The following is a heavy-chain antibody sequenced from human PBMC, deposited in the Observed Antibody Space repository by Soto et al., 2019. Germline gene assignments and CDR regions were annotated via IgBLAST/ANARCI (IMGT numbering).Heavy chain of an antibody. V-gene: IGHV3-48*01. Sequence: EVQLVESGGGLVQPGGSLRLSCAASGFTFSSYSMNWVLQAPGKGLEWLSYIGISTSSIYYAYSVEGRFTISRVNAKNSLYLQMDSLRAEDTAVYYCAREHIIDYWGQGALVTVSS. CDR3: AREHIIDY. CDR1: GFTFSSYS. J-gene: IGHJ4*02. CDR2: IGISTSSI.